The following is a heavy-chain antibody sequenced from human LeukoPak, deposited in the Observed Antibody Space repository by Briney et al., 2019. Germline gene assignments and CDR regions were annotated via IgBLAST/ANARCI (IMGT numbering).Heavy chain of an antibody. Sequence: SETLSLTCPVSGAPIGSSNYWGWVRQSPGKGLEWCGSVSSWGNTYYHPSFKSRVTVSVDTSRNHFSLGLTSYCARLHSRGNTGWFFYFDSWGQGTLVTVSS. D-gene: IGHD6-19*01. CDR1: GAPIGSSNY. CDR3: GWFFYFDS. V-gene: IGHV4-39*02. J-gene: IGHJ4*02. CDR2: VSSWGNT.